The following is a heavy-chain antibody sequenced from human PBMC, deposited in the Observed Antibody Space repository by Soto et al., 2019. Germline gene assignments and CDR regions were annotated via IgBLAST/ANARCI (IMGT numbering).Heavy chain of an antibody. CDR2: IKTDGSVT. V-gene: IGHV3-74*01. D-gene: IGHD3-16*01. CDR3: ARDLGGSHDY. CDR1: GFTFSTYW. J-gene: IGHJ4*02. Sequence: GGSLRLSCAASGFTFSTYWMHWVRQAPGKGLVWVSRIKTDGSVTTYADSVKSRFTISRDNAKNTLYLQMNTPRAEDTAVYYCARDLGGSHDYWGRGTLVTVSS.